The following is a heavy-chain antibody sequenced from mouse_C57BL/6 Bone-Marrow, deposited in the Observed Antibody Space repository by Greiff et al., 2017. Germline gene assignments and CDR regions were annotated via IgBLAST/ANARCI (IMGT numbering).Heavy chain of an antibody. J-gene: IGHJ4*01. CDR3: ARLGTGSYAMDY. D-gene: IGHD4-1*01. CDR1: GYTFTNYW. Sequence: VQLQESGAELVRPGTSVKMSCKASGYTFTNYWIGWAKQRPGHGLEWIGDIYPGGGYTNYNEKFKGKATLTADKSSSTAYMQFSSLTSEDSAIYYCARLGTGSYAMDYWGQGTSVTVSS. CDR2: IYPGGGYT. V-gene: IGHV1-63*01.